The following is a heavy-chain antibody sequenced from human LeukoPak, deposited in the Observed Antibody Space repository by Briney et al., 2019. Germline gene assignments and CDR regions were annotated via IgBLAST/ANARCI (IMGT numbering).Heavy chain of an antibody. V-gene: IGHV3-23*01. D-gene: IGHD6-19*01. CDR1: GFTFSSYG. J-gene: IGHJ1*01. Sequence: PGGTLRLSCAASGFTFSSYGMSWVRQAPGKGLEWVSAISSTGGTKYYADSVKGRFTISRDNSKNTLYLQMNSLRAEDTAVYYCARGLEEWLVRGYFQHWGQGTLVTVSS. CDR3: ARGLEEWLVRGYFQH. CDR2: ISSTGGTK.